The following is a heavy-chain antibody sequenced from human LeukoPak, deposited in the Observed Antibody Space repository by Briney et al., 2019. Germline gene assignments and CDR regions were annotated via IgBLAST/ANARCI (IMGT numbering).Heavy chain of an antibody. CDR3: ARVLDNWNFYY. J-gene: IGHJ4*02. CDR1: GFTFSSYA. D-gene: IGHD1-20*01. V-gene: IGHV3-53*01. CDR2: IYSGGST. Sequence: PGGSLRLSCAASGFTFSSYAMHWVRQAPGKGLGWVSVIYSGGSTYYADSVKGRFTISRDNSKNTLYLQMNSLRAEDTAVYYCARVLDNWNFYYWGQGTLVTVSS.